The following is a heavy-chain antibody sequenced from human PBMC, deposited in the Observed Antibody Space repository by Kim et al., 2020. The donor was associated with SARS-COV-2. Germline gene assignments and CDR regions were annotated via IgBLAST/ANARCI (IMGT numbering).Heavy chain of an antibody. D-gene: IGHD3-3*01. CDR3: AKDTALTFSSGCWVCGGGGDC. J-gene: IGHJ4*02. Sequence: GGSLRLSCAASGFTFSSYGMHWVRQAPGKGLEWVSGISYDGSNKYYADSVKGRFTISRDNSKNTLYLQMNSLRAEDTAVYYCAKDTALTFSSGCWVCGGGGDCWGQGTLVTVSS. V-gene: IGHV3-30*18. CDR1: GFTFSSYG. CDR2: ISYDGSNK.